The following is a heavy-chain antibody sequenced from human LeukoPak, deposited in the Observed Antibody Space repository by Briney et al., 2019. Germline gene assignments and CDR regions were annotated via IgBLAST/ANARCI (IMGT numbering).Heavy chain of an antibody. D-gene: IGHD3-10*01. CDR1: GITFSSYG. Sequence: GGSLRLSCAASGITFSSYGMHWVRQAPGKGLEWVAVISYDGSNKYYADSVKGRFTISRDNSKNTLYPQMNSLRAEDTAVYYCAKDGSTVRGVIDYWGQGTLVTVSS. CDR2: ISYDGSNK. CDR3: AKDGSTVRGVIDY. J-gene: IGHJ4*02. V-gene: IGHV3-30*18.